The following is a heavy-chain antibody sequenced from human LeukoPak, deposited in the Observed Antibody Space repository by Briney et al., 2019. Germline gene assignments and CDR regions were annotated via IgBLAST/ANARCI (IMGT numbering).Heavy chain of an antibody. CDR2: IYYSGST. CDR1: GGSIRTYY. D-gene: IGHD1-14*01. V-gene: IGHV4-59*08. Sequence: SETLSLTCSVSGGSIRTYYCNWVRQPPGRGLEWIGYIYYSGSTNYNPSLKSRLTISLDMSKNQCSLKLNSVTAADTAVYYCSKQGGNQGGLVYWGQGTRLPLS. CDR3: SKQGGNQGGLVY. J-gene: IGHJ4*02.